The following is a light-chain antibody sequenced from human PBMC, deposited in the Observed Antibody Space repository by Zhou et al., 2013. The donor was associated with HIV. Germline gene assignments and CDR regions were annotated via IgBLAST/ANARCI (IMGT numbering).Light chain of an antibody. J-gene: IGKJ1*01. V-gene: IGKV1-39*01. CDR3: QQSYSTSRT. CDR2: HVS. Sequence: DFQMTQSPSSLSASVGDWVTITCRASQSISTYLNWYQHSPGKTPKLLIYHVSKLQSGVAPRFNGSGSGTDFTLTINSLQPEDFATYSCQQSYSTSRTFGQGTKVEIK. CDR1: QSISTY.